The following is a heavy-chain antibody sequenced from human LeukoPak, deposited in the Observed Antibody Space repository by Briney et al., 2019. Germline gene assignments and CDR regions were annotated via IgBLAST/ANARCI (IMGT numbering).Heavy chain of an antibody. D-gene: IGHD3-22*01. CDR1: GFTFSSYS. CDR3: ARGPKFAIRMIVVVTKGHFDY. Sequence: GGSLRLSCAASGFTFSSYSMNWVRQAPGKGLEWVSSISSSSSYIYYADSVKGRFTISRDNSKNTLYLQMNSLRPEDTAVYYCARGPKFAIRMIVVVTKGHFDYWGQGTLGTVSS. CDR2: ISSSSSYI. J-gene: IGHJ4*02. V-gene: IGHV3-21*01.